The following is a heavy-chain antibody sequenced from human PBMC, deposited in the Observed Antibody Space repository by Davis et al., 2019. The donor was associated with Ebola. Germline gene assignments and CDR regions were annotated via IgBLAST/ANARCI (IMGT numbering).Heavy chain of an antibody. CDR1: GFTFSTYA. CDR3: AKGVVGGTFDY. D-gene: IGHD1-26*01. CDR2: ISSGGGAP. J-gene: IGHJ4*02. V-gene: IGHV3-23*01. Sequence: GGSLRLSCAASGFTFSTYAMGWVRQAPGKGLEWVSDISSGGGAPYYADSVKGRFTTFRDNPKNTLYLQMNSLRADDTAVYYCAKGVVGGTFDYWGQGTLVTVSS.